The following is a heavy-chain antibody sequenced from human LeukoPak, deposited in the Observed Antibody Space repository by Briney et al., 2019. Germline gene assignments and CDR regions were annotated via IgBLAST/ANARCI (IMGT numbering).Heavy chain of an antibody. D-gene: IGHD5-12*01. CDR3: ARERDSGYDSLYYYDYMDV. J-gene: IGHJ6*03. CDR1: GFTLDKDW. CDR2: IKEDGSER. Sequence: GGSLRLSCVVSGFTLDKDWMAWVRQAPGKGLEWVANIKEDGSERNYGDSVKGRFTISSDTAKKTLYLQMNSLRAEDTAVYYCARERDSGYDSLYYYDYMDVWGKGTTVIVS. V-gene: IGHV3-7*01.